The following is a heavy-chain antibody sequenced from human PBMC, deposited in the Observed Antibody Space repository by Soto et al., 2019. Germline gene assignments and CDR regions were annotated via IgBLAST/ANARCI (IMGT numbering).Heavy chain of an antibody. CDR3: TTRPSSNTGSQCIPPHDY. CDR1: GFTFASYK. V-gene: IGHV3-73*01. Sequence: VQLVESWGGLVTFGGSLRLSCASSGFTFASYKILLVRQASGRGLEWVGRIRSKTNNYATDYAASVNGRYTSSRDDSQNTVYPQMDSLRTEATAMYFCTTRPSSNTGSQCIPPHDYWGQVTLVIVAS. D-gene: IGHD6-13*01. CDR2: IRSKTNNYAT. J-gene: IGHJ4*02.